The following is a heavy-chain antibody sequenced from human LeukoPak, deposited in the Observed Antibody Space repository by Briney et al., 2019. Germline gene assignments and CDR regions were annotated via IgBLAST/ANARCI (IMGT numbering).Heavy chain of an antibody. V-gene: IGHV4-38-2*02. J-gene: IGHJ5*02. CDR2: IYHSGST. D-gene: IGHD6-6*01. CDR1: GYSISSGYY. CDR3: ARRWQLPGWFDP. Sequence: KPSETLSLTCTVSGYSISSGYYWGWIRQPPGKGLEWIGSIYHSGSTYYNPSLKSRVTISVDRSKNQFSLKLSSVTAADTAVYYCARRWQLPGWFDPWGQGTLVTVSS.